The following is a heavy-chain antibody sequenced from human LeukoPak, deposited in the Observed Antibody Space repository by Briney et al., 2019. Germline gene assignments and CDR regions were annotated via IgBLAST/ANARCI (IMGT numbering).Heavy chain of an antibody. D-gene: IGHD3-3*01. J-gene: IGHJ3*02. V-gene: IGHV4-34*01. CDR1: GGSFSGYY. CDR3: ARRPFGNGRRFTIFGVVTIYDAFDI. Sequence: SETLSLTCAVYGGSFSGYYWSWIRQPPGKGLEWIGEINHSGSTNYNPSLKSRVTISVGTSKNQFSLKLSSVTAADTAVYYCARRPFGNGRRFTIFGVVTIYDAFDIWGQGTMVTVSS. CDR2: INHSGST.